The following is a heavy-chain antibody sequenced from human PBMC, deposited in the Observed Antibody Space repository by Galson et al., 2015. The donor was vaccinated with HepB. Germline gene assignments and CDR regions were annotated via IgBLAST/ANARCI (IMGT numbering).Heavy chain of an antibody. Sequence: SVKVSCKASGYTFTNYYMHWVRQAPGQGLEWMGIINPSGGSTSYAQKFQGRVTMTRDTSTSTVYMELSSLRSEDTAVYYCARGENATPRIWERYYYYMDVWGKGTTVTVSS. CDR3: ARGENATPRIWERYYYYMDV. D-gene: IGHD2-15*01. CDR2: INPSGGST. V-gene: IGHV1-46*01. J-gene: IGHJ6*03. CDR1: GYTFTNYY.